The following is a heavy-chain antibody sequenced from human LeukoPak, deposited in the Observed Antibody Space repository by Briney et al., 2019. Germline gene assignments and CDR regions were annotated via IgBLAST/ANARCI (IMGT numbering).Heavy chain of an antibody. CDR3: ASAYYYRLPD. J-gene: IGHJ4*02. CDR2: INSDGTT. D-gene: IGHD3-10*01. V-gene: IGHV3-74*01. CDR1: GFTFSSYW. Sequence: GGSLRLSCAASGFTFSSYWMHWVRQAPGKGLVWVSRINSDGTTTYADSVKGRFPISRDNAKNTLYLQMNRLRADDTALYYCASAYYYRLPDWGQGTLVTVSS.